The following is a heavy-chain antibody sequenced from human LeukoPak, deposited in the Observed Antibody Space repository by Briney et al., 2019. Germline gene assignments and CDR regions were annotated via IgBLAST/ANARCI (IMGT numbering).Heavy chain of an antibody. Sequence: GGSLRLSCAASGFTFSSDGMRWVRQAPGKGLEWVAFIRYDGSNKYYADSVKGRFTISRDNSKNTLYLQMNSLRAEDTAVYYCAKTRYSYRYYFDYWGQGTLVTVSS. CDR3: AKTRYSYRYYFDY. J-gene: IGHJ4*02. CDR1: GFTFSSDG. D-gene: IGHD5-18*01. CDR2: IRYDGSNK. V-gene: IGHV3-30*02.